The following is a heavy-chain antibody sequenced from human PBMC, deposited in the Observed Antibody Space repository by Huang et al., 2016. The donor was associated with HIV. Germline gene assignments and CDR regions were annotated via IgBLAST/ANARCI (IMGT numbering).Heavy chain of an antibody. CDR3: ARDIAIFGEPLDS. J-gene: IGHJ4*02. V-gene: IGHV4-39*01. CDR2: INYDGST. Sequence: QPRLQESGPGLVKPSETLSLTCTVSGVSVTRSPWYWVWVRQSPGKGLEWIASINYDGSTYYKSSLKGRLTTSLDTSKNQFSLKRTSVTAAETAVYFCARDIAIFGEPLDSWGQGTAVTVSS. CDR1: GVSVTRSPWY. D-gene: IGHD3-3*01.